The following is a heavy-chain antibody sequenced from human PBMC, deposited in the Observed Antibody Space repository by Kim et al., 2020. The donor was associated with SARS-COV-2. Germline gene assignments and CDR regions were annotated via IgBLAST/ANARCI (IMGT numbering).Heavy chain of an antibody. D-gene: IGHD6-13*01. J-gene: IGHJ6*02. Sequence: ASVKVSCKTFGYTFTSYGMSWVRQAPGQGLEWMGWISANNGNTNYAQKLQGRVTMTTDTSTSTVYMELSSLRSDDTGVYYCASDKKKAAAGTAYYYYGMDDWGQGTTVTVSS. CDR1: GYTFTSYG. V-gene: IGHV1-18*04. CDR2: ISANNGNT. CDR3: ASDKKKAAAGTAYYYYGMDD.